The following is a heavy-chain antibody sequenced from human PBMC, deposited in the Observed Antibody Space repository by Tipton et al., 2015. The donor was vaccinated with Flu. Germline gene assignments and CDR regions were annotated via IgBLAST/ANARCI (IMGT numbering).Heavy chain of an antibody. J-gene: IGHJ6*02. V-gene: IGHV3-23*01. D-gene: IGHD6-6*01. Sequence: SLRLSCAASGFTFSSYAMSWVRQAPGKGLEWVSAISGSGGSTYYADSVKGRFTISRDNSKNTLYLQMNSLRAEDTAVYYCAKDPNPSIAPSYYGMDVWGQGTTVTVSS. CDR1: GFTFSSYA. CDR2: ISGSGGST. CDR3: AKDPNPSIAPSYYGMDV.